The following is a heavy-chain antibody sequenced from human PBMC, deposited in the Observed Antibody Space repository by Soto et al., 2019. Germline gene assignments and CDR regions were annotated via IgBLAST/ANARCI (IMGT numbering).Heavy chain of an antibody. CDR1: GFTFSSYG. D-gene: IGHD3-10*01. V-gene: IGHV3-33*01. Sequence: GGSLRLSCAASGFTFSSYGMHWVRQAPGKGLEWVAVIWYDGSNKYYADSVKGRFTISRDNSKNTLYLQMNSLRAEDTAVYYCARDGYSSGVGPDYWGQGTLVTVSS. CDR2: IWYDGSNK. J-gene: IGHJ4*02. CDR3: ARDGYSSGVGPDY.